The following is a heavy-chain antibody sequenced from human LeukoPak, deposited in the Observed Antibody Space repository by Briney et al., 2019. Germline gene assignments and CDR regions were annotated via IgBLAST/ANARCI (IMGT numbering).Heavy chain of an antibody. Sequence: PGGSLRLSCAASGFTFSSYAMSWVRQAPGKGLEWVSAISGSGGSTYYADSVKGRFTISRDNSKNTLYLQMNSLRAEDTAVYYCAKQAGTPYYDILTGYLSGYVDYFDYWGQGTLVTVSS. CDR1: GFTFSSYA. V-gene: IGHV3-23*01. J-gene: IGHJ4*02. D-gene: IGHD3-9*01. CDR3: AKQAGTPYYDILTGYLSGYVDYFDY. CDR2: ISGSGGST.